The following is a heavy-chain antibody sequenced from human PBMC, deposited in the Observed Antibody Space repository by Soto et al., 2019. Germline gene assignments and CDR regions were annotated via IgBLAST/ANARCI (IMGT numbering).Heavy chain of an antibody. CDR3: ARGLYYEYIWGSYRTWYFDH. Sequence: RASVKVSCKASGYTFTNYDTNWVLQATGQGLEWMGWMNPDSGNTAYAQKFQGRVTMTKNTSMSTVYMELSSLRSEDTAVYYCARGLYYEYIWGSYRTWYFDHWGQGSLVTVSS. CDR1: GYTFTNYD. D-gene: IGHD3-16*02. CDR2: MNPDSGNT. V-gene: IGHV1-8*01. J-gene: IGHJ4*02.